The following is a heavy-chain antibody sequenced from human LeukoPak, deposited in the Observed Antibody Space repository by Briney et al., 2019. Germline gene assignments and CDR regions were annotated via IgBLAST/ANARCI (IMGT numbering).Heavy chain of an antibody. CDR1: GFTFSSYS. Sequence: PGGSLRLSCAASGFTFSSYSMNWVRQAPEKGLEWVSSISSSSSYIYYADSVKGRFTISRDNAKNSLYLQMNSLRAEDTAVYYCAREGIAVADIYFYYYMDVWGKGTWVTVSS. D-gene: IGHD6-19*01. CDR2: ISSSSSYI. CDR3: AREGIAVADIYFYYYMDV. J-gene: IGHJ6*03. V-gene: IGHV3-21*04.